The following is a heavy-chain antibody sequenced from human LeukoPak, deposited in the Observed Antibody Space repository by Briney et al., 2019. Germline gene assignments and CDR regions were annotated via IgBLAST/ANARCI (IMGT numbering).Heavy chain of an antibody. J-gene: IGHJ4*02. V-gene: IGHV3-23*01. CDR3: ARGRSGSYGFFDY. CDR2: IIGIGGIT. Sequence: GGSLRLSCAASGFTFSIYAMSWVRQAPGKGLEWVSAIIGIGGITYYADSVKGRFTISRDNPKNTLYLQMNSLRAEDTAVYYCARGRSGSYGFFDYWGLGNLVTVSS. D-gene: IGHD3-10*01. CDR1: GFTFSIYA.